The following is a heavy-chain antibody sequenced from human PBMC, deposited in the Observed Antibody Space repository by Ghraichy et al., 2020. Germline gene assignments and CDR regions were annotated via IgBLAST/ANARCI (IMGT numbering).Heavy chain of an antibody. J-gene: IGHJ4*02. CDR2: IYYTGST. CDR3: ARADDKSGYYFHYFDY. Sequence: SETLSLTCTVSGGSISSGGYYWSWIRQHPGKGLEWIGYIYYTGSTYYSPSLKSRVTISVDTSKNQFSLKLSSVTAADTAVYYCARADDKSGYYFHYFDYWGQGTLVTVSS. D-gene: IGHD3-22*01. V-gene: IGHV4-31*03. CDR1: GGSISSGGYY.